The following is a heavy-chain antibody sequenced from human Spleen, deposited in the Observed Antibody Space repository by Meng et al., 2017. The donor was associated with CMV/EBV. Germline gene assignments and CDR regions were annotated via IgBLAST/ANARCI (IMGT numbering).Heavy chain of an antibody. V-gene: IGHV3-74*01. CDR2: INSDGSST. D-gene: IGHD2-2*02. CDR3: ARDLLHCSSTSCYSYYYYGMDV. CDR1: YW. Sequence: YWMHWVRQAPGKGLVWVSRINSDGSSTSYADSVKGRFTISRDNAKNTLYLQMNSLRAEDTAVYYCARDLLHCSSTSCYSYYYYGMDVWGQGTTVTVSS. J-gene: IGHJ6*02.